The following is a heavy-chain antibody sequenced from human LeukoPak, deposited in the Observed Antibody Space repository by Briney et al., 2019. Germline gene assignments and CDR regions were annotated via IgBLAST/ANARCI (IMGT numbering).Heavy chain of an antibody. J-gene: IGHJ4*02. D-gene: IGHD3-16*01. V-gene: IGHV3-23*01. Sequence: GGSLRLSCAASGFTFSDYYMSWIRQAPGKGLEWVSAISGSGGSTYYADTVKGRFTISRDNSKNTLYLQMNSLRDEVTAVYYCAKFEFGFWGQGTLVTVSS. CDR2: ISGSGGST. CDR3: AKFEFGF. CDR1: GFTFSDYY.